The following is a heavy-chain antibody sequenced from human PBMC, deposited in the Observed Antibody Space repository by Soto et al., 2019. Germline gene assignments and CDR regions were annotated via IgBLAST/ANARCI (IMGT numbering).Heavy chain of an antibody. CDR3: ARHAYDFWSGHPNPRYYYGMDV. CDR1: GYSFTSYC. D-gene: IGHD3-3*01. CDR2: IDPSDSYI. Sequence: LGESLKISCKGSGYSFTSYCISWVRQMPGKGLVWMGRIDPSDSYINYSPSFQGHVTISADKSISTAYLQWSSLKASDTAMYYCARHAYDFWSGHPNPRYYYGMDVWGQGTTVTVSS. V-gene: IGHV5-10-1*01. J-gene: IGHJ6*02.